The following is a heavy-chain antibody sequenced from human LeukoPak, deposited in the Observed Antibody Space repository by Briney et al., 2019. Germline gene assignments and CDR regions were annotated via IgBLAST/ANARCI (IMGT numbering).Heavy chain of an antibody. D-gene: IGHD3-10*01. CDR3: ARDPRYYYGSGSYTKVGAFDI. Sequence: ASVKVSCKASGYTFTSYYMHWVRQAPGQGLEWMGIMNPSGGSTRYAQKFQGRVTMTRDTSTSTVYMELSSLRSEDTAVYYCARDPRYYYGSGSYTKVGAFDIWGQGTMVTVSS. CDR1: GYTFTSYY. J-gene: IGHJ3*02. CDR2: MNPSGGST. V-gene: IGHV1-46*03.